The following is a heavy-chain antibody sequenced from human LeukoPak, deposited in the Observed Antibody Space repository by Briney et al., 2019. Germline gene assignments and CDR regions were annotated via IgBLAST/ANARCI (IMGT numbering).Heavy chain of an antibody. CDR2: VWYDGSNK. J-gene: IGHJ4*02. V-gene: IGHV3-33*06. CDR3: AKDRDTAMEIEY. Sequence: GRXLRLSCEASGFTFINYGMHWVRRAPGKGMEGVAVVWYDGSNKYYADSVKGRFTISRDNSKNTLYLQMNSLRAEDTAVYYCAKDRDTAMEIEYWGQGTLVTVSS. D-gene: IGHD5-18*01. CDR1: GFTFINYG.